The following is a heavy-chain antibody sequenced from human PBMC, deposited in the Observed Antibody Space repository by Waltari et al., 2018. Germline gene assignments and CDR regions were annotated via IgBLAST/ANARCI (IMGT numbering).Heavy chain of an antibody. V-gene: IGHV4-38-2*02. CDR2: IYHSGGT. J-gene: IGHJ4*02. CDR3: ARDRRQLVLGY. D-gene: IGHD6-6*01. CDR1: GYSISSGYY. Sequence: QVQLQESGPGLVKPSETLSLTCAVSGYSISSGYYWGWIRQPPGKGLEWIGSIYHSGGTYYNPSRKSRVTISVDTSKNQFSLKLSSVTAADTAVYYCARDRRQLVLGYWGQGTLVTVSS.